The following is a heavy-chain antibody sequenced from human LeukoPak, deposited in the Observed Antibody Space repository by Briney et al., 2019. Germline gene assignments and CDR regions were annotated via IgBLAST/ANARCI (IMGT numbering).Heavy chain of an antibody. J-gene: IGHJ4*02. CDR2: INHSGST. Sequence: SETLSLTCAVYGGSFSGYYRSWIRQPPGKGLEWIGEINHSGSTNYNPSLKSRVTISVDTSKNQFSLKLSSVTAADTAVYYCARVRVLWFGELLHYFDYWGQGTLVTVSS. CDR3: ARVRVLWFGELLHYFDY. CDR1: GGSFSGYY. D-gene: IGHD3-10*01. V-gene: IGHV4-34*01.